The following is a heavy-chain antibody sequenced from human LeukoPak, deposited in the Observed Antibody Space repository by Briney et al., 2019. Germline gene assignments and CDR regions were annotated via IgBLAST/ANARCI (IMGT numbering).Heavy chain of an antibody. D-gene: IGHD2-15*01. J-gene: IGHJ6*03. CDR3: ARRAAHYYYYYMDV. V-gene: IGHV4-4*07. Sequence: PSETLSLTCTVSGASVISYYWSWIRQPAGKGLEWIGRIYTSGSTNYNPSLKSRVTISVDTSKNQFSLKLSSVTAADTAVYYCARRAAHYYYYYMDVWGKGTTVTVSS. CDR1: GASVISYY. CDR2: IYTSGST.